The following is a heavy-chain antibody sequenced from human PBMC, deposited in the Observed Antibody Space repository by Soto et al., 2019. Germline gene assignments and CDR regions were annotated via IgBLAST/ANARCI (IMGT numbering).Heavy chain of an antibody. CDR3: AKAAATAYYYYGMDV. V-gene: IGHV3-30*18. D-gene: IGHD6-25*01. CDR2: ISYDGSNK. CDR1: VFTFSSYG. J-gene: IGHJ6*02. Sequence: PGGSLRLSCAASVFTFSSYGMHWVRQAPGKGLEWVAVISYDGSNKYYADSVKGRFTISRDNSKNTLYLQMNSLRAEDTAVYYCAKAAATAYYYYGMDVWGQGTTVTVSS.